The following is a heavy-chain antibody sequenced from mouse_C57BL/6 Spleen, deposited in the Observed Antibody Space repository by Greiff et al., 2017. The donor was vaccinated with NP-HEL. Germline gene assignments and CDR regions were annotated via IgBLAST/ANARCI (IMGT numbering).Heavy chain of an antibody. J-gene: IGHJ2*01. CDR3: ANSNYLDY. D-gene: IGHD2-5*01. CDR2: IDPSDSYT. V-gene: IGHV1-69*01. Sequence: QVQLKQPGAELVMPGASVKLSCKASGYTFTSYWMHWVKQRPGQGLEWIGEIDPSDSYTNYNQKFKGKSTLTVDKSSSTAYMQLSSLTSEDSAVYYCANSNYLDYWGQGTTLTVSS. CDR1: GYTFTSYW.